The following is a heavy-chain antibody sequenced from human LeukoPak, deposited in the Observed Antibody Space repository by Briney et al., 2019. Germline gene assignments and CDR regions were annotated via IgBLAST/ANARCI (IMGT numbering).Heavy chain of an antibody. D-gene: IGHD6-13*01. J-gene: IGHJ6*03. CDR3: ARGLRGSSWTSYYYYYMDV. CDR1: GGSISSSSYY. V-gene: IGHV4-61*05. CDR2: IYYSGST. Sequence: SETLSLTCTVSGGSISSSSYYWGWLRQPPGTGLEWLGYIYYSGSTNYNPSLKSRVTISVYTSKNQFSLKLSSVTAADTAVYYCARGLRGSSWTSYYYYYMDVWGKGTTVTVSS.